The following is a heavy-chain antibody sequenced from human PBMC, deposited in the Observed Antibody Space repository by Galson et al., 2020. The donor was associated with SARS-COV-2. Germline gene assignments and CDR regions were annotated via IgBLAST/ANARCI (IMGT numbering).Heavy chain of an antibody. Sequence: SETLSLTCTVSGGSISSYYWSWIRPPPGKGLEWIGYIYYSGSTNYNPSLKSRVTISVDTSKNQFSLKLSSLTAADTAVYYCARAAQTYYDFWSGDYNAPHFDYWGQGTLVAVSS. V-gene: IGHV4-59*01. CDR1: GGSISSYY. J-gene: IGHJ4*02. CDR3: ARAAQTYYDFWSGDYNAPHFDY. CDR2: IYYSGST. D-gene: IGHD3-3*01.